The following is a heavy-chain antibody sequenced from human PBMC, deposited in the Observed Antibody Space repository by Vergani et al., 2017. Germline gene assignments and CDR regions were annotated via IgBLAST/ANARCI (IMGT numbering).Heavy chain of an antibody. CDR3: CSVTTKSDFDL. Sequence: VQLVESGGGVVQPGRSLRLSCAASGFTFSSYGMHWVRQAPGKGLEWVAVISYDGSNKYYADSVKGRFTISRDNSKNTLYLQMNSLRAEDTAVYYCCSVTTKSDFDLWGRGTLVTVSS. CDR2: ISYDGSNK. CDR1: GFTFSSYG. J-gene: IGHJ2*01. V-gene: IGHV3-30*03. D-gene: IGHD4-17*01.